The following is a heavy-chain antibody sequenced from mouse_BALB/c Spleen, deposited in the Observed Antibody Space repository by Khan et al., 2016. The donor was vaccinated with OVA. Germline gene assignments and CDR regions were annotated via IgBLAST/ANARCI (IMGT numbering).Heavy chain of an antibody. V-gene: IGHV5-6*01. CDR3: ASIFGGEFDY. Sequence: EVQLLESGPDLVKPAQSLYLSCAATGFSFTSYGMSYVLQHSPKSQLWGTTFISDSGNTYYPHSVKRRFSISRDNSRNTFYLQLNTVTIEDTAIYYCASIFGGEFDYWGQGTLLTVSS. CDR1: GFSFTSYG. CDR2: FISDSGNT. J-gene: IGHJ3*01.